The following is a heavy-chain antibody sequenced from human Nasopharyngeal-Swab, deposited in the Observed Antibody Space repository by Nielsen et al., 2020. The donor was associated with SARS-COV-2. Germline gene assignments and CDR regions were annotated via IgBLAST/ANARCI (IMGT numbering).Heavy chain of an antibody. V-gene: IGHV3-13*01. CDR1: GFTFSNYD. Sequence: GESLKISCAASGFTFSNYDMHWVRQATGKGLEWLSGINPAGVTYSPDSVKGRFTISRENAKNSLYLQMNSLIAEDTAAYFCARGTSTSPGVDYWGQGILVTVSS. J-gene: IGHJ4*02. CDR3: ARGTSTSPGVDY. D-gene: IGHD7-27*01. CDR2: INPAGVT.